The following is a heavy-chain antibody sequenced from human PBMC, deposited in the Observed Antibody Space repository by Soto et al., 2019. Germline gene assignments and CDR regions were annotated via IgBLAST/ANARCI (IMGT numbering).Heavy chain of an antibody. Sequence: EVQLVESGGGLIQPGGSLRLSCAVSGFTVSNNYMSWVRQAPGKGLEGVSVIYSGGYTAYGDSVKGRFTISRDNSKKTIILKLKSLGAHGPAVYYGGTPGGGGGYWGQGTLVTVSS. CDR3: GTPGGGGGY. J-gene: IGHJ4*02. V-gene: IGHV3-53*01. D-gene: IGHD3-10*01. CDR2: IYSGGYT. CDR1: GFTVSNNY.